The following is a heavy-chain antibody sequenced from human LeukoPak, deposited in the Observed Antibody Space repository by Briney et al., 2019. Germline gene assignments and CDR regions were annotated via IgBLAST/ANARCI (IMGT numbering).Heavy chain of an antibody. CDR3: VRGGGPSYKYNAFDI. V-gene: IGHV3-48*04. CDR2: ITNSGSTI. CDR1: GFTFSSYS. Sequence: GGSLRLSCAASGFTFSSYSMNWVRQAPGKGLEWVAYITNSGSTIDYADSVKGRFTISRDNARNSLYLQMSSLRAEDTAVYYCVRGGGPSYKYNAFDIWGQGTMVTVSS. J-gene: IGHJ3*02. D-gene: IGHD2-15*01.